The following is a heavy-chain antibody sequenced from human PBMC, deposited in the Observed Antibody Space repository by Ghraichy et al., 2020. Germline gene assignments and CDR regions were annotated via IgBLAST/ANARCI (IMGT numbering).Heavy chain of an antibody. V-gene: IGHV3-23*01. Sequence: GESLNISCAASGFTFSSYAMSWVRQAPGKGLEWVSGISGSGGSTYYADSVKGRFTISRDNSKNTLYLQMNSLRAEDTAAYYCAKDSTVTPGYYFDNWGQGILVTVSS. J-gene: IGHJ4*02. CDR3: AKDSTVTPGYYFDN. CDR2: ISGSGGST. D-gene: IGHD4-17*01. CDR1: GFTFSSYA.